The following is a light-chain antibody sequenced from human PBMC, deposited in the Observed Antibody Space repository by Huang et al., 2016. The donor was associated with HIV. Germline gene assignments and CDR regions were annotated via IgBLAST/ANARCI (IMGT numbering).Light chain of an antibody. V-gene: IGKV1-39*01. CDR3: QQTFSVPLT. CDR2: SAS. J-gene: IGKJ4*01. CDR1: QSLNNY. Sequence: DLQMTQSPSSLSASVGDRVTITCRASQSLNNYLNWYQQKPGKAPNLLIYSASTLQSGVPPRFSGGVSGTVFTLTISNLQPEDNATYYCQQTFSVPLTFGGGTKVEIK.